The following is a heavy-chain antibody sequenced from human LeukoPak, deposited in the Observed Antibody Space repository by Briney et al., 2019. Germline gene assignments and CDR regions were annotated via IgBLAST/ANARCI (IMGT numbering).Heavy chain of an antibody. D-gene: IGHD3-3*01. CDR2: IYPGDSDT. J-gene: IGHJ6*02. CDR1: GYTFTSYW. V-gene: IGHV5-51*01. Sequence: KVSCKASGYTFTSYWIGWVRQMPGKGLEWMGIIYPGDSDTRYSPSFQGQVTISADKSISTAYLQWSSLKASDTAMYYCARSLGLLRYGMDVWGQGTTVTVSS. CDR3: ARSLGLLRYGMDV.